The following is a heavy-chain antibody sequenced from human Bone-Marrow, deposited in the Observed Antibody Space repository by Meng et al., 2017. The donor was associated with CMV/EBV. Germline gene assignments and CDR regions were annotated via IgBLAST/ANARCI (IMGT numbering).Heavy chain of an antibody. J-gene: IGHJ4*02. D-gene: IGHD2-2*01. CDR1: GGSFSGYY. V-gene: IGHV4-34*01. Sequence: SETLSLTCAVYGGSFSGYYWSWIRQPSGKGLEWIGEINHSGSTNYNPSLKSRVTISVDTSKNQFSLKLSSVTAADTAVYYCARGHLGYCSSTSCHDFDYWGQGTLVTVSS. CDR3: ARGHLGYCSSTSCHDFDY. CDR2: INHSGST.